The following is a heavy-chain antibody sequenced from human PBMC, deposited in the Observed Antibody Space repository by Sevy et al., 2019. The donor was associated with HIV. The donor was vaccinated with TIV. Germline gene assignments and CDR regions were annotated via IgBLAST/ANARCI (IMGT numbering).Heavy chain of an antibody. CDR2: ISGYNGYT. V-gene: IGHV1-18*01. CDR3: AKEGKNISSWFDP. Sequence: ASVKVSCKASGYSFTNYGIGWVRQAPGQGVEWMGWISGYNGYTNYAQNLQGRVTMTTDTSTSTAYMDLRSLRSDDTAMYYCAKEGKNISSWFDPWGQGTLVTVSS. J-gene: IGHJ5*02. D-gene: IGHD3-3*02. CDR1: GYSFTNYG.